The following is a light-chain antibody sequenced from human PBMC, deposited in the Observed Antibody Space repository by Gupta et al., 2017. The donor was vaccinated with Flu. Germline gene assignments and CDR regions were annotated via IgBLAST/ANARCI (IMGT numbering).Light chain of an antibody. Sequence: EIVLTQSPATLSLSPGERATLSCRASQSVSFYLAWYQQKPGQAPRLLIYNTSNRATGTPARFSGSGAGKDFTLTISSLEPDDFAVYYCQQRSNWPLFSFGQGTKLEIK. V-gene: IGKV3-11*01. J-gene: IGKJ2*03. CDR1: QSVSFY. CDR2: NTS. CDR3: QQRSNWPLFS.